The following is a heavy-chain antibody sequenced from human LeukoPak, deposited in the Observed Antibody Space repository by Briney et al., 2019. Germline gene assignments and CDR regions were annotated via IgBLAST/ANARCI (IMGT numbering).Heavy chain of an antibody. V-gene: IGHV1-2*02. Sequence: ASVKVSCKASGYAFIVKFLHWLRQAPGQGLEWMGGIEPKSGGAVYGQKFRGRVTVTRDTSVSTAYMELTSLRSDDTAVYYCAIENWYDSNGFSKAFDYWGQGTLVTVSS. D-gene: IGHD5-18*01. CDR2: IEPKSGGA. CDR1: GYAFIVKF. J-gene: IGHJ4*02. CDR3: AIENWYDSNGFSKAFDY.